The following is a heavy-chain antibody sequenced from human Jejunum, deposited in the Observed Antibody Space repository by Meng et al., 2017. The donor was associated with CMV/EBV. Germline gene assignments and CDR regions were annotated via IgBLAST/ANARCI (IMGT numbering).Heavy chain of an antibody. CDR2: ISNDGSNK. D-gene: IGHD3-9*01. CDR1: YG. J-gene: IGHJ4*02. CDR3: VKDRGVPYYESLTGYSYFDY. Sequence: YGMHWVRQAPGKGLDWVTFISNDGSNKYYGDSVKGRFTISRDNSKNTLYLQMNSLRAEDTSVYYCVKDRGVPYYESLTGYSYFDYWCQGALVTVSS. V-gene: IGHV3-30*02.